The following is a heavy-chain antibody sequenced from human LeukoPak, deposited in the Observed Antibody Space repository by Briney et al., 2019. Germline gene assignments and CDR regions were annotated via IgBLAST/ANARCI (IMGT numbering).Heavy chain of an antibody. V-gene: IGHV3-33*01. D-gene: IGHD3-22*01. CDR3: ARDSDSSFEGVPFDY. CDR1: GFTFSTYG. Sequence: GRSLRLSCAASGFTFSTYGMHWVRQAPGKGLEWVAVIWFDGSNKYNADSVKGRFTISRDNSKNTLYLQMNSLRGEDTAVYSCARDSDSSFEGVPFDYWGQGTLVTVSS. J-gene: IGHJ4*02. CDR2: IWFDGSNK.